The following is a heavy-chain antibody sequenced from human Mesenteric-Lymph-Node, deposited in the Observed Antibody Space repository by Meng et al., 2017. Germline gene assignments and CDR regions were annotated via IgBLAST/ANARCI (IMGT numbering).Heavy chain of an antibody. J-gene: IGHJ4*02. V-gene: IGHV4-34*01. CDR2: INHRGST. CDR3: ARGPIITMIVVVEYYFDY. D-gene: IGHD3-22*01. Sequence: QVHVQQGVPGHLKPSESLSRTCAVYGGSFSGYYWGWIRQPPGKGLEWIGEINHRGSTNYNPSLKSRVTISVDTSKNQFSLKLSSVTAADTAVYYCARGPIITMIVVVEYYFDYWGQGTLVTVSS. CDR1: GGSFSGYY.